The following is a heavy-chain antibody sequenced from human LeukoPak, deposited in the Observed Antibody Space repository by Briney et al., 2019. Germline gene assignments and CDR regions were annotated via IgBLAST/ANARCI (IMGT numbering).Heavy chain of an antibody. J-gene: IGHJ3*02. CDR1: GFTFSSYS. D-gene: IGHD4-17*01. CDR2: ISSSSSYI. V-gene: IGHV3-21*01. CDR3: ARTDGDYNASDI. Sequence: GGSLRLSCAASGFTFSSYSMNWVRQAPGKGLEWVSSISSSSSYIYYADSVKGRFTISRDNAKNSLYLQMNSLGAEDTAVYYCARTDGDYNASDIWGQGTMVTVSS.